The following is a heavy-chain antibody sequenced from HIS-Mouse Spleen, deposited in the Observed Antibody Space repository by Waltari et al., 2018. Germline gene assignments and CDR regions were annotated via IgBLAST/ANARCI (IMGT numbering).Heavy chain of an antibody. CDR3: ARSPYYDFWSGYSDNWFDP. J-gene: IGHJ5*02. Sequence: QVQLQESGPGLVKPSQTLSLTCTVSAGSMSSGGYYWSWRRQHPGTGLEWIGYIYCIGSTYYNPSLKSRVTISVDTSKNQFSLKLSSVTAADTAVYYCARSPYYDFWSGYSDNWFDPWGQGTLVTVSS. D-gene: IGHD3-3*01. CDR1: AGSMSSGGYY. CDR2: IYCIGST. V-gene: IGHV4-31*03.